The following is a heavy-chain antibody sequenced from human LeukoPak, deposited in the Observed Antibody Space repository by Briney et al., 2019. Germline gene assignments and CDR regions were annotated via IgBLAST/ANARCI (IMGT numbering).Heavy chain of an antibody. D-gene: IGHD3-22*01. J-gene: IGHJ4*02. CDR1: GFTFSSYW. Sequence: PGGSLRLSCAASGFTFSSYWMSWVRQAPGKGLEWVANIKQDGSEKYYVDSVKGRFTISRDNAKNSLSLQMNSLRAEDTALYYCARDRNYDSSGYYYPYFDYWGQGTLVTVSS. V-gene: IGHV3-7*05. CDR3: ARDRNYDSSGYYYPYFDY. CDR2: IKQDGSEK.